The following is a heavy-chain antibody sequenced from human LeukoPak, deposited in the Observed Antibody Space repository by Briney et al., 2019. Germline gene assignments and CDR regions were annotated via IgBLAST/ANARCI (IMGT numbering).Heavy chain of an antibody. CDR1: GFTFSSYG. J-gene: IGHJ6*02. CDR3: AKDRYSSSWYYYGMDV. D-gene: IGHD6-13*01. Sequence: PGGSLRLSCAASGFTFSSYGMHWVRQAPGKRLEWVAFIRYDGSNKYYADSVKGRFTISRDNSKNTLYLQMNSLRAEDTAVYYCAKDRYSSSWYYYGMDVWGQGTTVTVSS. CDR2: IRYDGSNK. V-gene: IGHV3-30*02.